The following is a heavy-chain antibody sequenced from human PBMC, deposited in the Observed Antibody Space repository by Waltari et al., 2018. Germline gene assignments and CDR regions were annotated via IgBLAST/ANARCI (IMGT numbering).Heavy chain of an antibody. V-gene: IGHV4-59*01. CDR1: GGSIRRYS. D-gene: IGHD4-17*01. CDR2: SGN. J-gene: IGHJ4*02. Sequence: QVQLQESGPGLVKPSEPLSLTCPVFGGSIRRYSWSWIRQPPGKGLEWIGYSGNKYNPSLKSRVTISLDTSKNQFSLKLSSVTAADTAVYYCARSYTVTTSPIAGYWGQGTLVTVSS. CDR3: ARSYTVTTSPIAGY.